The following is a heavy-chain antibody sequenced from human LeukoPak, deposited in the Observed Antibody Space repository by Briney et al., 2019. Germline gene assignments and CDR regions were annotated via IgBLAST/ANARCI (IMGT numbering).Heavy chain of an antibody. CDR1: GGTFSSYA. CDR2: IIPIFGTA. V-gene: IGHV1-69*13. CDR3: ARGLLSSGYHRRLYGMDV. D-gene: IGHD3-22*01. J-gene: IGHJ6*02. Sequence: ASVKVSCKASGGTFSSYAISWVGQAPGQGLEWMGGIIPIFGTANYAQKFQGRVTITADESTSTAYLELSSLRSEDTAVYYCARGLLSSGYHRRLYGMDVWGQGTTVTVSS.